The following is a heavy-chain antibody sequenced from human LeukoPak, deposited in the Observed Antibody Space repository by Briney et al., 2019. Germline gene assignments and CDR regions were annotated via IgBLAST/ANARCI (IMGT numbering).Heavy chain of an antibody. V-gene: IGHV4-39*07. CDR2: IYYSGHT. CDR3: ARGRSGPKGYFDP. D-gene: IGHD5-12*01. J-gene: IGHJ5*02. CDR1: GGSLSSGYSY. Sequence: PSETLSLTCSVSGGSLSSGYSYWAWIRQPPGKGLQWIASIYYSGHTYYNPSLKSRVTISLDTSKIQFSLRLNSVTAADTAVYYCARGRSGPKGYFDPWGQESLVTVSS.